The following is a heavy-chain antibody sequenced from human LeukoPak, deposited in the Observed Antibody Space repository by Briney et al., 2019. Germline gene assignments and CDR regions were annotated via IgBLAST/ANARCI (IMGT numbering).Heavy chain of an antibody. Sequence: ASVKVSCKASGYTFTGYYMHWVRQAPGQGLELMGWINPNSGGTNYAQKFQGRVTMTRDTSINTAYMELSRLRSDDTAVYYCARVGAAGTTSPFDYWGQGTLVTVSS. J-gene: IGHJ4*02. D-gene: IGHD1-1*01. V-gene: IGHV1-2*02. CDR2: INPNSGGT. CDR3: ARVGAAGTTSPFDY. CDR1: GYTFTGYY.